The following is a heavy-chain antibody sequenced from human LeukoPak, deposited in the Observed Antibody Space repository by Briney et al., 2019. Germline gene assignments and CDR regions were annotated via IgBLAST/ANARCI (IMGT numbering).Heavy chain of an antibody. CDR1: GFTFSSYA. CDR3: ARDPRYCSGGSCYPLYYFDY. D-gene: IGHD2-15*01. Sequence: GGSLRLSCAASGFTFSSYAMSWVRQAPGQGLEGFSAISGSGGSTYYADSVKGRFTISRDNSKNTLYLQMGSLRAEDMAVYYCARDPRYCSGGSCYPLYYFDYWGQGTLVTVSS. CDR2: ISGSGGST. V-gene: IGHV3-23*01. J-gene: IGHJ4*02.